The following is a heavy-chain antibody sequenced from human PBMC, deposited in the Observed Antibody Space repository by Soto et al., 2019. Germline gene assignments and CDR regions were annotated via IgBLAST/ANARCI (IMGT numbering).Heavy chain of an antibody. D-gene: IGHD3-22*01. Sequence: PSETLSLTCTVSGGSISSGDYYWSWIRQPPGKGLEWIGYIYYSGSTYYNPSLKSRVTISVDTSKNQFSLKLSSVTAADTAVYYCASMSSGYYYFYDYWGQGTLVTVSS. CDR3: ASMSSGYYYFYDY. J-gene: IGHJ4*02. CDR2: IYYSGST. CDR1: GGSISSGDYY. V-gene: IGHV4-30-4*01.